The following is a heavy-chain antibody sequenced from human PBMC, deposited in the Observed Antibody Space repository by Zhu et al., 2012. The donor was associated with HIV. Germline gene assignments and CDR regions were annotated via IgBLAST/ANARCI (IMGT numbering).Heavy chain of an antibody. J-gene: IGHJ4*02. CDR1: GGSFSGYY. D-gene: IGHD3-9*01. V-gene: IGHV4-34*01. Sequence: QVQLQQWGAGLLKPSETLSLTCAVYGGSFSGYYWSWIRQSPEKGLEWIGEIDHGGSTDYSPSLKSRVTISVDRSKNQFSLKLTSVSAADTAVYYCARHSRYDIVTDWGHFDFWGQGTLVTVSS. CDR2: IDHGGST. CDR3: ARHSRYDIVTDWGHFDF.